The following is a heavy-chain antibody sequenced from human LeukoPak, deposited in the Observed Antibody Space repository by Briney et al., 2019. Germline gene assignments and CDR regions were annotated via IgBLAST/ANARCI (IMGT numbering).Heavy chain of an antibody. CDR2: IKRDGNEK. CDR1: GFTFSSYW. D-gene: IGHD3-10*01. Sequence: GGSLRLSCAASGFTFSSYWMNWVRQAPGKGLEWVANIKRDGNEKNYVDSVRGRFSISRDNAKNSLYLQMDSLRAEDTAVYYCAKEGAYPIITYDSWGQGALVTVSS. J-gene: IGHJ5*01. V-gene: IGHV3-7*01. CDR3: AKEGAYPIITYDS.